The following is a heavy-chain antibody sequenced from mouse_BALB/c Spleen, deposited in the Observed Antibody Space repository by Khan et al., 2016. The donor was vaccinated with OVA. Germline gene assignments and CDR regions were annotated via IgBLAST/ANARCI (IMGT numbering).Heavy chain of an antibody. CDR2: IWSDGRT. CDR1: GFSLTSFA. CDR3: GRHQCHLSMDS. J-gene: IGHJ4*01. V-gene: IGHV2-6-2*01. Sequence: QVQLKESGPDLVAPSQSLSITCSVSGFSLTSFAIHWVRQPPGKGLEWLVVIWSDGRTTYNSSLKSRLSISKDNSKSQVFFKINSLQTNDTAIYYCGRHQCHLSMDSWGQGTSVTVSS.